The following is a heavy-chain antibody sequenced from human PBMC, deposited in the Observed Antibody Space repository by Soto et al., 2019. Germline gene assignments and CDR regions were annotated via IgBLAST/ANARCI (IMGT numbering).Heavy chain of an antibody. CDR2: ISSYNGDT. J-gene: IGHJ6*02. CDR1: GYTFTRSG. Sequence: VQLVQSGAEVKKPGASVKVSCKASGYTFTRSGISWVRQAPGHGPEWMGWISSYNGDTNYAQTFQGRVTMTTDTSTSTAYMELRSLRSDDTAVYYCAREGVSPYYYYGMDVVGQGTQVTVSS. V-gene: IGHV1-18*01. CDR3: AREGVSPYYYYGMDV.